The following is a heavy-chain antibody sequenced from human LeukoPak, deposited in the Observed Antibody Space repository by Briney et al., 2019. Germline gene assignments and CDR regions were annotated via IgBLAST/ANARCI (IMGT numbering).Heavy chain of an antibody. CDR3: ATYKNWVAGDV. J-gene: IGHJ6*02. D-gene: IGHD7-27*01. CDR1: GFTFSDYW. CDR2: IKKDGSEE. V-gene: IGHV3-7*01. Sequence: GGSLRLSCAASGFTFSDYWMTWVRQARGKGPEWVANIKKDGSEEHYVDSVKGRFTVSRDNAQNSLFLQMNSLRVEDTAVYYCATYKNWVAGDVWGQGTTVSVSS.